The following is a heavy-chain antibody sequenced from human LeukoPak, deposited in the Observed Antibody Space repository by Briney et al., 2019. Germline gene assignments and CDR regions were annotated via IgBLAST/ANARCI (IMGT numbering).Heavy chain of an antibody. D-gene: IGHD3-22*01. Sequence: GASVKVSCKASGYTFTSYGISWVRQAPGQGLEWVGWISAYNGNTNYAQKLQSRVTMTTDTSTSTAYMELRSLRSDDTAVYYCARDWGDYYDSSGYYRNMDVWGKGTTVTVSS. CDR3: ARDWGDYYDSSGYYRNMDV. CDR2: ISAYNGNT. CDR1: GYTFTSYG. V-gene: IGHV1-18*01. J-gene: IGHJ6*03.